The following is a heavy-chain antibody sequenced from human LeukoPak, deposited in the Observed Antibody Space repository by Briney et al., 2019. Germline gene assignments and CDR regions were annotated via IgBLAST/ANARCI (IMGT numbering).Heavy chain of an antibody. V-gene: IGHV1-18*01. CDR1: GYTFTSYG. Sequence: ASVKVSCKASGYTFTSYGISWVRQAPGQGLEWMGWISAYNGNTNYAQKLQGRVTMTTDTSTSTAYMELRSLRSDDTAVYYCARECSMVRGVTSGGGDGWFDPWGQGTLVTVSS. CDR2: ISAYNGNT. CDR3: ARECSMVRGVTSGGGDGWFDP. D-gene: IGHD3-10*01. J-gene: IGHJ5*02.